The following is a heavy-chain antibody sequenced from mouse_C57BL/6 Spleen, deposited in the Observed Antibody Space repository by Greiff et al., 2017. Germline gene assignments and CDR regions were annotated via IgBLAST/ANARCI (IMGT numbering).Heavy chain of an antibody. J-gene: IGHJ1*03. CDR2: IDPSDSYT. CDR1: GYTFTSYW. V-gene: IGHV1-69*01. D-gene: IGHD1-1*01. CDR3: ADYGSSYRYFDV. Sequence: VQLQQPGAELVMPGASVKLSCKASGYTFTSYWMPWVKQRPGQGLEWIGEIDPSDSYTNYNQKFKGKSTLTVDTSSSTAYMQLSSLTSADSAVYYCADYGSSYRYFDVWGKGTTVTVFS.